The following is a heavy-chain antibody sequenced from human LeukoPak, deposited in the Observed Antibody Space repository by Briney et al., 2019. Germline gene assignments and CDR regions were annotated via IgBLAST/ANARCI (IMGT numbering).Heavy chain of an antibody. D-gene: IGHD6-19*01. V-gene: IGHV3-23*01. Sequence: GGSLRLSCAASGFTFRNSAMSWVRQAPGKGLEWVSAISGSGGSTYYADSVKGRFTISRDNSKDTLYLQMNSLRAEDTAVYYCAKIRERSSVAGRRFDYWGQGTLVTVSS. J-gene: IGHJ4*02. CDR3: AKIRERSSVAGRRFDY. CDR1: GFTFRNSA. CDR2: ISGSGGST.